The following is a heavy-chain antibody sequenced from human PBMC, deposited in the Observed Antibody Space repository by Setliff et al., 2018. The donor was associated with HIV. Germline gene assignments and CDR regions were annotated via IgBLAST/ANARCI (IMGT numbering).Heavy chain of an antibody. D-gene: IGHD2-21*01. Sequence: GESLKISFEASGYIFTDYWIGWVRQMPGKDLEWMGIIYPGDSDTRYSPSFQGQVTFSADKSISAVYLQWDSLKASDSAIYYCARAPRSPLRWRDNLLSSSSFFMDVWGKGTTVTVSS. CDR2: IYPGDSDT. J-gene: IGHJ6*03. V-gene: IGHV5-51*01. CDR1: GYIFTDYW. CDR3: ARAPRSPLRWRDNLLSSSSFFMDV.